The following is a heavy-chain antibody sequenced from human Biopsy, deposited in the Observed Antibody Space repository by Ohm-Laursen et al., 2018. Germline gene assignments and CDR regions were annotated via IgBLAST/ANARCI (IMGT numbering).Heavy chain of an antibody. CDR1: GDSINSGVYY. V-gene: IGHV4-31*01. D-gene: IGHD3-10*01. J-gene: IGHJ5*02. CDR3: ARAPYVSGSFGWFDP. CDR2: ISSGGYR. Sequence: TLSLTCTVSGDSINSGVYYWNWFRQHPEKGLEWIGYISSGGYRKYTPSLQSLITISMDTSRNQFSLRLNSVTSADTAVYYCARAPYVSGSFGWFDPWGQGIVITVSS.